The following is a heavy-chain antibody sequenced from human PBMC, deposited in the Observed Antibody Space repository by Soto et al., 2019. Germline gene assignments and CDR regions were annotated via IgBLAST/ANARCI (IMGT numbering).Heavy chain of an antibody. CDR3: AKDRGSIAAQRYYYYGMDV. CDR2: ISYDGSNK. CDR1: GFTFSSYD. Sequence: GGSLRLSCAASGFTFSSYDMHWVRQAPGKGLEWVAVISYDGSNKYYADSVKGRFTISRDNSKNTLYLQMNSLRAEDTAVYYCAKDRGSIAAQRYYYYGMDVWGQGTTVTVSS. D-gene: IGHD6-6*01. J-gene: IGHJ6*02. V-gene: IGHV3-30*18.